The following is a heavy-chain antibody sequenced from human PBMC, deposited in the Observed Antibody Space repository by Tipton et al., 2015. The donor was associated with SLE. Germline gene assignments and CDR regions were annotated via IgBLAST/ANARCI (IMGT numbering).Heavy chain of an antibody. CDR3: ARDGTMIVAGCDP. Sequence: TLSLTCAVYGGSFSGYYWSWIRQPPGKGLEWIGEINHSGSTNYNPSLKSRVTISVDTSKNHFSLKLSSVTAADTAVYYCARDGTMIVAGCDPWGQGTLVTVSS. J-gene: IGHJ5*02. V-gene: IGHV4-34*01. D-gene: IGHD3-22*01. CDR2: INHSGST. CDR1: GGSFSGYY.